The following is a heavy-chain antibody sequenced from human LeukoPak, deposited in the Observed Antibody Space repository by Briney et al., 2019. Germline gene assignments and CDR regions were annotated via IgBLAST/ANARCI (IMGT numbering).Heavy chain of an antibody. Sequence: PGGSLRLSCAASGFTFSNYDMHWVRQDPGEGLEWVAVTSTDGSNKYYADSVKGRFTISRDNSKNTLYLQMDSLRAEDTAVYYCAKGHVGALWGYFDYWGQGTLVTVSS. J-gene: IGHJ4*02. CDR2: TSTDGSNK. V-gene: IGHV3-30*18. D-gene: IGHD1-26*01. CDR1: GFTFSNYD. CDR3: AKGHVGALWGYFDY.